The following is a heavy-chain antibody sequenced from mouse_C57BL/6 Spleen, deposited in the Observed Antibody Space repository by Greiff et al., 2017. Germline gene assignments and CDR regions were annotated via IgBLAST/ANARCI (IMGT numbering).Heavy chain of an antibody. V-gene: IGHV1-15*01. CDR2: IDPETGGT. D-gene: IGHD2-5*01. J-gene: IGHJ2*01. Sequence: VQLQQSGAELVRPGASVTLSCKASGYTFTDYEMHWVKQTPVHGLEWIGAIDPETGGTAYNQKFKGKAILTADKSSSTAYMELRSLTSEDSAVYYCTRSRYSNSFDYWGQGTTLTVSS. CDR3: TRSRYSNSFDY. CDR1: GYTFTDYE.